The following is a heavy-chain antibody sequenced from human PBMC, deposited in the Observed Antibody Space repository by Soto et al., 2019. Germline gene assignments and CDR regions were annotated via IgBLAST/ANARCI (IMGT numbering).Heavy chain of an antibody. V-gene: IGHV3-23*01. J-gene: IGHJ2*01. Sequence: KGLERVSAISGSGGSTYYADPVKGRVTISRDNSKNTLYLQMNSLRAEYTAVYFFFFQAEDGIRDVRSVSAFLLNRSSDL. D-gene: IGHD3-10*02. CDR3: FFQAEDGIRDVRSVSAFLLNRSSDL. CDR2: ISGSGGST.